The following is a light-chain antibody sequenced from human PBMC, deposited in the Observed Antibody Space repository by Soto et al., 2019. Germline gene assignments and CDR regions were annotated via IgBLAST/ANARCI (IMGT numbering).Light chain of an antibody. J-gene: IGKJ1*01. CDR2: GAS. V-gene: IGKV3-20*01. Sequence: EIVLTQSPGTLSLSPGERAALSCRASQSISSSFLAWYQHKPGQAPRLLIHGASSRATGIPDRFSGSGSGTDFTLTISRLDPEDFAVYYCQQYGSSPWTFGQGTKVEIK. CDR1: QSISSSF. CDR3: QQYGSSPWT.